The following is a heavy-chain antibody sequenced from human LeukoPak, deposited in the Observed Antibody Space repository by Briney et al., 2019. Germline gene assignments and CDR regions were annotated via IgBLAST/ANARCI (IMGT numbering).Heavy chain of an antibody. CDR1: GFTFSSYA. Sequence: GGSLRLSCAASGFTFSSYAMHWVRQAPGKGLEWVAVISYDGSNKYYADSVKGRFTISRDNAKNSLYLQMNSLRAEDTAVYYCARMEQWLKYSYYYYMDVWGRGTTVTVSS. J-gene: IGHJ6*03. CDR2: ISYDGSNK. D-gene: IGHD6-19*01. CDR3: ARMEQWLKYSYYYYMDV. V-gene: IGHV3-30*04.